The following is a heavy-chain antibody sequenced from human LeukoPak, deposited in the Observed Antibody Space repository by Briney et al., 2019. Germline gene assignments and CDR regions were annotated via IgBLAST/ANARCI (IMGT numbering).Heavy chain of an antibody. V-gene: IGHV4-30-4*01. CDR3: ARARQRLGSSFDP. D-gene: IGHD6-25*01. CDR1: GGSISSGDHY. Sequence: SETLSLTCTVSGGSISSGDHYWSWLRQPPGKGLEWIGYIYYNGNTYYSPSLKSRVTISIDTSKNQFSLKLGSVTAADTAVYYCARARQRLGSSFDPWGQGTLVTVSS. CDR2: IYYNGNT. J-gene: IGHJ5*02.